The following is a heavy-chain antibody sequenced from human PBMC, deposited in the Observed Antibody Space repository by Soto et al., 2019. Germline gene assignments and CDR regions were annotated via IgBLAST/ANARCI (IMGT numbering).Heavy chain of an antibody. CDR1: VFSLIDYS. J-gene: IGHJ5*01. Sequence: PWLSXRLSCSSSVFSLIDYSIYWFRQAPGKGLEWISYIKSSGTTTYYADSVKGRFTVSREDGKNSVYLQMKSLRDEDTAVYYCARDPRQGDSSNNWLESWGQGTLVKVYS. CDR2: IKSSGTTT. D-gene: IGHD3-22*01. CDR3: ARDPRQGDSSNNWLES. V-gene: IGHV3-48*02.